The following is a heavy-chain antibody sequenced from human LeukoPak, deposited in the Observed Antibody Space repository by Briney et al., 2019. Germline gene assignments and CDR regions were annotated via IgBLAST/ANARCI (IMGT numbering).Heavy chain of an antibody. CDR3: ARDSACYDY. D-gene: IGHD2-15*01. J-gene: IGHJ4*02. V-gene: IGHV3-7*01. Sequence: GGSLRLSCAASGVTLSSYAMSWVRQAPGKELEWVANIKQDGSEEYYVDSVRGRFTISRDNAKNSLYLQMSSLRAEDTAVYYCARDSACYDYWGQGTLVTVSS. CDR2: IKQDGSEE. CDR1: GVTLSSYA.